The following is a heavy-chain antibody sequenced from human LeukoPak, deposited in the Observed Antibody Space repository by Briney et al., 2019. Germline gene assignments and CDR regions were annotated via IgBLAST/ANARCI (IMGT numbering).Heavy chain of an antibody. D-gene: IGHD1-7*01. CDR2: INSDGSST. CDR1: GFTFSSYW. Sequence: GGSLRLSCAASGFTFSSYWTHWVRQAPGKGLVRVSRINSDGSSTSYADSVKGRFTISRDNAKNTLYLQMNSLRAEDTAVYYCAREVGSDNWNYVGAFDIWGQGTMVTVSS. V-gene: IGHV3-74*01. CDR3: AREVGSDNWNYVGAFDI. J-gene: IGHJ3*02.